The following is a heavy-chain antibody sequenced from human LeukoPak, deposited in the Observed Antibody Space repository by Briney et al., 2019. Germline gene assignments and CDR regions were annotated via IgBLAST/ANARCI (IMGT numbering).Heavy chain of an antibody. D-gene: IGHD3-10*01. Sequence: SETLSLTCTVSGGSISSYYWSWIRQPPGKGLEWIGYIYYSGSTNYNPSLKSRVTISVDTSKNQFSLKLSSVTAADTAVYYCARDGSGSYYYYYGMDVWGQGTTVTVS. CDR2: IYYSGST. CDR1: GGSISSYY. CDR3: ARDGSGSYYYYYGMDV. J-gene: IGHJ6*02. V-gene: IGHV4-59*01.